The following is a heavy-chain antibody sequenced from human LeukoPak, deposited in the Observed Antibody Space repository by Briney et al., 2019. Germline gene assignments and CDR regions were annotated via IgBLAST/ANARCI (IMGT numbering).Heavy chain of an antibody. CDR2: FDPEDGET. J-gene: IGHJ4*02. V-gene: IGHV1-24*01. D-gene: IGHD1-26*01. Sequence: ASVKVSCKVSGYTLTELSMHWVRQAPGKGLEWMGGFDPEDGETIYAQKFQGRVTMTEDTSTDTAYMELSSLRSEDTAVYYCATVRPGSYYFFYWGQGTLVTVSS. CDR3: ATVRPGSYYFFY. CDR1: GYTLTELS.